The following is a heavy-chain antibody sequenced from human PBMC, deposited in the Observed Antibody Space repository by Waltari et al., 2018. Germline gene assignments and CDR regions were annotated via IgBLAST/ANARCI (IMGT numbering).Heavy chain of an antibody. CDR3: ARDMGIYTNYAAY. CDR2: INEDESET. J-gene: IGHJ4*02. CDR1: GFTFGRPW. D-gene: IGHD4-4*01. V-gene: IGHV3-7*01. Sequence: EVHLVVSGGGLVQHGGSLRLSCVASGFTFGRPWISWLRQAPGKGLEWVANINEDESETFYADSVKGRFTISRDNAKNSLYLQMNSLRVEDTAYYYCARDMGIYTNYAAYWGQGTLVTVSS.